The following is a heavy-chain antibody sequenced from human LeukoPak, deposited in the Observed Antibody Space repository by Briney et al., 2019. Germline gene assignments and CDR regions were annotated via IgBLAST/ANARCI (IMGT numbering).Heavy chain of an antibody. Sequence: ASVKVSCKASGGTFSSYAISWVRQAPGQGLEWMGGIIPIFGTANYAQKFQGRVTITADESTSTAYMELSSLRSEDTAVYYCARESHMGCSSTSCHRWIDYYYYYYGMDVWGQGTTVTASS. J-gene: IGHJ6*02. V-gene: IGHV1-69*13. CDR1: GGTFSSYA. D-gene: IGHD2-2*01. CDR2: IIPIFGTA. CDR3: ARESHMGCSSTSCHRWIDYYYYYYGMDV.